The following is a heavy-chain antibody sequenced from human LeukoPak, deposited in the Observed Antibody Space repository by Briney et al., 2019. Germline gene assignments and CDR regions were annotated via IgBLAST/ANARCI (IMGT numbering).Heavy chain of an antibody. CDR2: IYYSGST. D-gene: IGHD4-17*01. V-gene: IGHV4-31*03. CDR1: GGSISSGGYY. J-gene: IGHJ4*02. CDR3: ARERPDYGDSYYFDY. Sequence: SETLSLTCTVSGGSISSGGYYWSWIRQHPGKGLEWIGYIYYSGSTYYNPSLKSRVTISVDTSKNQFSLKLSSVTAADTAVYYCARERPDYGDSYYFDYWGQGTLVTVSS.